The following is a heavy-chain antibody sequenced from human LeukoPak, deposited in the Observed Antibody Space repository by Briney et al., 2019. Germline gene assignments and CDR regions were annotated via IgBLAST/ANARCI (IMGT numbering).Heavy chain of an antibody. Sequence: SETLSLTCAVYGGSFSGYYWSWIRQPPGKGLEWIGEINHRGSTNYNPSLKSRVTISVDTSKKQFSLKLSSVTAADTAVYYCASSGSLYALDPWGQGTLVTVSS. V-gene: IGHV4-34*01. CDR1: GGSFSGYY. D-gene: IGHD6-13*01. CDR2: INHRGST. J-gene: IGHJ5*02. CDR3: ASSGSLYALDP.